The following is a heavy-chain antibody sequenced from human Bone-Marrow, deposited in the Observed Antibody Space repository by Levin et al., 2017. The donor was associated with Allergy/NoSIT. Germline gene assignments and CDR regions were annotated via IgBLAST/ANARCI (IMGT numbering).Heavy chain of an antibody. J-gene: IGHJ4*02. Sequence: SCAASGFTFSSFGLQWVRQAPGKGLDWVAAISYDGGNKLYADSVQGRFAISRDNAKNTLYLQMSSLRTDDTAVYYCAKSYRQYYSRYSYGYGAFDYWGLGSVVTVSS. CDR1: GFTFSSFG. D-gene: IGHD5-18*01. V-gene: IGHV3-30-3*02. CDR2: ISYDGGNK. CDR3: AKSYRQYYSRYSYGYGAFDY.